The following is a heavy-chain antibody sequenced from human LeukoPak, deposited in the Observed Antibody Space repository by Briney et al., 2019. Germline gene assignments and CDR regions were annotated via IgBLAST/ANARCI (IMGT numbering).Heavy chain of an antibody. CDR2: IWDDGSNK. Sequence: GRPLRLSCAASGFTFSTYGMHWVRQAPGKGLEWVPVIWDDGSNKYYADSVKGRFTISRDNSKNTLSLQMNSLRAEDTAVYYCARAVGPFDIWGQGTMVTVSS. J-gene: IGHJ3*02. CDR3: ARAVGPFDI. V-gene: IGHV3-33*01. CDR1: GFTFSTYG.